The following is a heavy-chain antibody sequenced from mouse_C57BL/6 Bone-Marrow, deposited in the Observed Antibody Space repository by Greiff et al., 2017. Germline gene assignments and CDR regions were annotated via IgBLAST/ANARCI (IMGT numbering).Heavy chain of an antibody. CDR3: AIDASDWDGRFAN. D-gene: IGHD4-1*01. V-gene: IGHV7-1*01. CDR2: SRNKANDYKT. CDR1: GFTFSDFY. Sequence: EVKLVDSGGGLVQSGRSLRLSCATSGFTFSDFYMEWVRQAPGKGLEWIAASRNKANDYKTEYSASVKGRLIVSRDTYQSILDLQMNALSAEDTANYYCAIDASDWDGRFANWGQGTLGSVTA. J-gene: IGHJ3*01.